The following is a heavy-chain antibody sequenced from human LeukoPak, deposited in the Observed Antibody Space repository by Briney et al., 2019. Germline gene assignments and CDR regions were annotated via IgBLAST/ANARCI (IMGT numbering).Heavy chain of an antibody. D-gene: IGHD6-13*01. J-gene: IGHJ4*02. CDR2: IYHSGST. V-gene: IGHV4-38-2*02. CDR1: GYSISSGYY. Sequence: SETLSLTCTVSGYSISSGYYWGWIRQPPGKGLEWIGSIYHSGSTYYNPSLKSRVTISVDTSKNQFSLKLSSVTAADTAVYYCARGLRWAAAGTSLDYWGQGTLVTVSS. CDR3: ARGLRWAAAGTSLDY.